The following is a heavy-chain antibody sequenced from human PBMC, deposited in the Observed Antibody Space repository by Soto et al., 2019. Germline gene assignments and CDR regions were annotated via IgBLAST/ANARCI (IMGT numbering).Heavy chain of an antibody. CDR3: ARVSVSSGYSTSWFYX. Sequence: SETLSVPCTVSGGSVSSGSYYWSWIRQPPGKGVEWIGDIYYSGSTNYDPSLKSRVTISVDTSENQFSLKLSSVTAAHTALYYCARVSVSSGYSTSWFYXLGQATRVTAS. D-gene: IGHD3-22*01. CDR2: IYYSGST. V-gene: IGHV4-61*01. J-gene: IGHJ5*02. CDR1: GGSVSSGSYY.